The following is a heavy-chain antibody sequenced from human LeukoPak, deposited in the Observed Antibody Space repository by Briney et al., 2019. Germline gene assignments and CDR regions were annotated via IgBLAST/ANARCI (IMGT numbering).Heavy chain of an antibody. D-gene: IGHD3-22*01. CDR1: GYTFTGYY. J-gene: IGHJ5*02. CDR2: INPNSGGT. CDR3: ARGDSSGYYNWFDP. Sequence: ASVKLSCKASGYTFTGYYMHWVRQAPGQGLEWMGWINPNSGGTNYAQKFQGRVTMTRDTSISTAYMELSRLRSDDTAVYYCARGDSSGYYNWFDPWGQGTLVSVS. V-gene: IGHV1-2*02.